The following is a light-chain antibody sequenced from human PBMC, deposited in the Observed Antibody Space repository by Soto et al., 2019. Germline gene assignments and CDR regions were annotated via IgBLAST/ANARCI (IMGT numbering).Light chain of an antibody. CDR3: SSPSSINTYV. Sequence: QSALTQPPSVSGSPGQSVTISCTGTSSEVGIYNRVSWYQQPPGTAPKLIIYGVNNRPSGVPDRFSGSKSGNTASLTISGLQAEDEADYYCSSPSSINTYVFGPGTKVTVL. V-gene: IGLV2-18*02. CDR2: GVN. CDR1: SSEVGIYNR. J-gene: IGLJ1*01.